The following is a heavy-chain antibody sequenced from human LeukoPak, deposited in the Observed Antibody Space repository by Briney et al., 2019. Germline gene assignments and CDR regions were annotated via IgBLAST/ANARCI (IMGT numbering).Heavy chain of an antibody. CDR2: IRYDGSNK. CDR3: ARDLVYCSDGSCYSDQFDY. Sequence: GGSLRLSCAASGFPFSNYGMHWVRQAPGKGLEWVAFIRYDGSNKYYADSVKGRFTISRDNSKNTLYLQMNSLRAEDAAVYYRARDLVYCSDGSCYSDQFDYWGQGTLVTVSS. CDR1: GFPFSNYG. V-gene: IGHV3-30*02. D-gene: IGHD2-15*01. J-gene: IGHJ4*02.